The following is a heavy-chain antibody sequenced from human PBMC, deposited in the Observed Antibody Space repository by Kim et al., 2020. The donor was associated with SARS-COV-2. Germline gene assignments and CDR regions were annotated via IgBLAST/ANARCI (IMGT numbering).Heavy chain of an antibody. V-gene: IGHV3-30*01. Sequence: AGSVKGRFTISRDNSKNTLYLQMNSLRAEDTAVYYCARDRGQLWLGAFDIWGQGTMVTVSS. CDR3: ARDRGQLWLGAFDI. D-gene: IGHD5-18*01. J-gene: IGHJ3*02.